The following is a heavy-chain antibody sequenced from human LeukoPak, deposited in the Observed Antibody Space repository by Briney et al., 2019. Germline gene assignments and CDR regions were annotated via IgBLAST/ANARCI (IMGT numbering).Heavy chain of an antibody. Sequence: SETLSLTCAVYGGSFSGYYWSWIRQPPGKGLEWIGEINHSGSTNYNPSLKSRVTISVDTSKKQFSLKLSSVTAAGTAMYYCASPWGYGSGIWGQGTLVTVSS. D-gene: IGHD3-10*01. CDR1: GGSFSGYY. V-gene: IGHV4-34*01. CDR2: INHSGST. J-gene: IGHJ4*02. CDR3: ASPWGYGSGI.